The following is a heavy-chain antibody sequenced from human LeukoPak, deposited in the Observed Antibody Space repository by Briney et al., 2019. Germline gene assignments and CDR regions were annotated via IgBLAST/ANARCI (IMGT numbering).Heavy chain of an antibody. D-gene: IGHD4-17*01. CDR2: ISISGTKT. Sequence: GGSVRLSCAASEFDFSTHAMTWVRQAPGKGLEWVSAISISGTKTYYADSVKGRFTISRDNSKNTLYLQMYSLRAEDTAVYYCANEIRPNDYWGQGTLVTVSS. V-gene: IGHV3-23*01. CDR3: ANEIRPNDY. J-gene: IGHJ4*02. CDR1: EFDFSTHA.